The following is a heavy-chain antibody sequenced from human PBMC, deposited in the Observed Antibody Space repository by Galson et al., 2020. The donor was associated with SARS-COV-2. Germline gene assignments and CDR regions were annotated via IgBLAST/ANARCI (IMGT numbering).Heavy chain of an antibody. CDR3: ARQEMTTILFDYYYYGMDV. CDR1: GDTFSSYG. Sequence: SVKVSCKASGDTFSSYGITWVRQAPGQGLEWMGGIIPISGTANYAQKFQGRVTITADESTSTAYMELSSLRSEDTAVYYCARQEMTTILFDYYYYGMDVWGQGTTVTVSS. CDR2: IIPISGTA. D-gene: IGHD4-4*01. V-gene: IGHV1-69*13. J-gene: IGHJ6*02.